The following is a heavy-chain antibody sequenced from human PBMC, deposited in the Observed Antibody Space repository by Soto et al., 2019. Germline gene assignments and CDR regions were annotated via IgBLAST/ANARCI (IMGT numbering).Heavy chain of an antibody. CDR2: INSDGSST. CDR1: GFTFSSYW. V-gene: IGHV3-74*01. Sequence: EVQLVESGGGLVQPGGSLRLSCAASGFTFSSYWMHWVRQAPGKGLVWVSRINSDGSSTSYAASVKGRFTISRDNARNTLYLQMNSLRAGDAAVYYCARESGSSGWYDYWGQGTVVTVS. CDR3: ARESGSSGWYDY. D-gene: IGHD6-19*01. J-gene: IGHJ4*02.